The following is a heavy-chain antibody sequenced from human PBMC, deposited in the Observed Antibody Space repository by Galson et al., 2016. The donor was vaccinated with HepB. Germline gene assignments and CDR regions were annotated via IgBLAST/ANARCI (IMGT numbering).Heavy chain of an antibody. D-gene: IGHD6-13*01. J-gene: IGHJ4*02. CDR3: ARYGSWTGFDY. CDR2: ISHSGSA. CDR1: DDTISITGYF. V-gene: IGHV4-31*03. Sequence: TLSLTCTVSDDTISITGYFWSWIRQHPGRGLGWIGYISHSGSAYFNPSLKSRSGISVDTSKNQFSLDLRSVTAADTAVYFCARYGSWTGFDYWGRGTLVTVSS.